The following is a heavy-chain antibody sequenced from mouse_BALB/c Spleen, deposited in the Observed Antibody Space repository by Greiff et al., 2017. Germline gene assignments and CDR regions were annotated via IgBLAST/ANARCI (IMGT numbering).Heavy chain of an antibody. CDR3: ARSVLDGYYVGFAY. D-gene: IGHD2-3*01. Sequence: EVQLQQSGAELVRPGALVKLSCKASGFNIKDYYMHWVKQRPEQGLEWIGWIDPENGNTIYDPKFQGKASITADTSSNTAYLQLSSLTSEDTAVYYCARSVLDGYYVGFAYWGQGTLVTVSA. CDR1: GFNIKDYY. J-gene: IGHJ3*01. V-gene: IGHV14-1*02. CDR2: IDPENGNT.